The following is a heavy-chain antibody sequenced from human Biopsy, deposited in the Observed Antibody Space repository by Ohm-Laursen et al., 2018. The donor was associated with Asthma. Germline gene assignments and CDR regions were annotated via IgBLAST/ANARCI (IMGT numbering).Heavy chain of an antibody. Sequence: AAVKVSCKVSGYTFINYAIHWVRQAPGQRLEGMGWINAVNGNTKHSQKFQGRVTITRDTSASTAYMDLSSLRSEDTAVYYCSRTYYDFLTGQVNDVFAIWGQGTMVTVSS. D-gene: IGHD3-9*01. CDR3: SRTYYDFLTGQVNDVFAI. CDR1: GYTFINYA. V-gene: IGHV1-3*01. CDR2: INAVNGNT. J-gene: IGHJ3*02.